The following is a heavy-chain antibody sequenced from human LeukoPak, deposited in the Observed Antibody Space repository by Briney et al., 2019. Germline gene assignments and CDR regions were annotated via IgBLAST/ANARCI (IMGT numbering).Heavy chain of an antibody. J-gene: IGHJ4*02. Sequence: GGSLRLSCAASGFTFSIYSMNWVRQVPGKGLEWVSSISSSSYIYYADSVKGRFTISRDTAKNSLYLQMNSLRAEDTAVYYCASDSYSSGWYYWGQGTLVTVSS. D-gene: IGHD6-19*01. CDR1: GFTFSIYS. CDR3: ASDSYSSGWYY. V-gene: IGHV3-21*01. CDR2: ISSSSYI.